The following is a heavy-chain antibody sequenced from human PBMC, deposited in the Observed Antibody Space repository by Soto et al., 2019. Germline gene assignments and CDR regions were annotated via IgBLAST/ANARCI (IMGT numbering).Heavy chain of an antibody. V-gene: IGHV1-18*01. CDR1: GYTYTDYG. J-gene: IGHJ4*01. CDR2: VSAYNGER. Sequence: QIQLVQSGAEVKKPGASVKVSCKASGYTYTDYGINWVRQAPGQELAWLGWVSAYNGERRYAQRATARVIRTTDRCTPPANMELRSLRSDDTAVYYCPRGASIPDSGDYWGQGTLVTVSS. D-gene: IGHD6-6*01. CDR3: PRGASIPDSGDY.